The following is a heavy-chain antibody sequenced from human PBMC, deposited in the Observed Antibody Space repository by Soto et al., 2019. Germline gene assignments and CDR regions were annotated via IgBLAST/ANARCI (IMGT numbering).Heavy chain of an antibody. CDR3: ARAPERSVTTFSY. CDR1: GGTFSSYA. CDR2: IIPIFGTA. Sequence: QVQLVQSGAEVKKPGSSVKVSCKASGGTFSSYATSWVRQAPGQGFEWMGGIIPIFGTANYAQKFQGRVTITADESTSTAYMELSSLRSEDTAVYYCARAPERSVTTFSYWGQGTLVTVSS. D-gene: IGHD4-17*01. J-gene: IGHJ4*02. V-gene: IGHV1-69*01.